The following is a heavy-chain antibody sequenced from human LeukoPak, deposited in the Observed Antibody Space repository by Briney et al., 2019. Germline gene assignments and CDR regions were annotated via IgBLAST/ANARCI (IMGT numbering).Heavy chain of an antibody. V-gene: IGHV3-7*01. CDR1: GFTFRNHW. CDR2: IKQDGSEA. Sequence: GGSLRLSCEASGFTFRNHWMSWVRQAPGKGLEWVANIKQDGSEAYYVDSVKGRFTISRDNAKNSLYLQMNSLRAEDTAVYYCATSTTRNPPSYWGQGTLVTVSS. J-gene: IGHJ4*02. D-gene: IGHD1-14*01. CDR3: ATSTTRNPPSY.